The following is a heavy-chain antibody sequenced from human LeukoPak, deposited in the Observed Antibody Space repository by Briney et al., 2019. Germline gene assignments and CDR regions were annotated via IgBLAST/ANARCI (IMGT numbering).Heavy chain of an antibody. V-gene: IGHV3-64*01. CDR1: GFTFSTYA. J-gene: IGHJ4*02. D-gene: IGHD2-21*02. CDR3: ARGKGVYCGGDCSALDY. CDR2: ITTDGSST. Sequence: PGGSLRLSCEASGFTFSTYAMHWVRQAPGKGLEYVSAITTDGSSTYYASSVKGRFTISRDSSQNTLYLQMGSLRAEDMAVYYCARGKGVYCGGDCSALDYWGQGTLVTVSS.